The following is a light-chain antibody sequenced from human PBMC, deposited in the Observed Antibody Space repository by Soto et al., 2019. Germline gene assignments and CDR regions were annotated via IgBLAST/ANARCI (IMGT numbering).Light chain of an antibody. Sequence: AIQMTQSPSSLSASVGDRVTITCRASQGIRNDLNWYQQKPGKAPKLLIYAASSLQSGVPSKFSGSGSGTDFTLTHSSLQPEDFATYYCLQDYNYPRTFGQGTKVEIK. J-gene: IGKJ1*01. CDR3: LQDYNYPRT. CDR2: AAS. CDR1: QGIRND. V-gene: IGKV1-6*01.